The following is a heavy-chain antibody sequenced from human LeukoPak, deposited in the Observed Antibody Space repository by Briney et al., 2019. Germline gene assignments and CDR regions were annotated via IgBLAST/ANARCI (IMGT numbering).Heavy chain of an antibody. CDR3: ARDREGDFEPFDY. Sequence: SETLSLTCTVSGGSISSSSYYWGWIRQPPGKGLEWIGSIYYSGSTYYNPSLKSRVTISVDTSKNQFSLKLSSVTAADTAVYYCARDREGDFEPFDYWGQGTLVTVSS. V-gene: IGHV4-39*07. J-gene: IGHJ4*02. CDR1: GGSISSSSYY. CDR2: IYYSGST.